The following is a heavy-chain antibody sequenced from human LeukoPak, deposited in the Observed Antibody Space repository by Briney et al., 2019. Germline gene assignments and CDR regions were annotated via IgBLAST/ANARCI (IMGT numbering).Heavy chain of an antibody. J-gene: IGHJ4*02. CDR2: IYYSGST. CDR3: ARSQSQSGSYRYYFAY. D-gene: IGHD1-26*01. Sequence: PSETLSLTCTVSGGSISSYYWSWIRQPPGEGLEWIGYIYYSGSTNYNPSLKSRVTISVDTSKNQFSLKLSSVTAADTAVYYCARSQSQSGSYRYYFAYWGQGILVTVSS. CDR1: GGSISSYY. V-gene: IGHV4-59*01.